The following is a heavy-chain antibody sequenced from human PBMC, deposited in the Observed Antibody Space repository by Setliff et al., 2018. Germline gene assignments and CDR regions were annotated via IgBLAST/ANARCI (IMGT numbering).Heavy chain of an antibody. J-gene: IGHJ6*02. CDR1: GYSFTSYW. D-gene: IGHD6-13*01. Sequence: GESLKISCKGSGYSFTSYWIGWVRQMPGKGLEWMGIIYPGDSDTRYSPSFQGQVTISADKSISTAYLQWSSLKASDTAMYYCARLPLIAAAGRVRYYYGMDVWGQGTTVTVSS. V-gene: IGHV5-51*01. CDR3: ARLPLIAAAGRVRYYYGMDV. CDR2: IYPGDSDT.